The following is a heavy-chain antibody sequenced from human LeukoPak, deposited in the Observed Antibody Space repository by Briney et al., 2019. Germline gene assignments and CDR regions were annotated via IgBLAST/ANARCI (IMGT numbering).Heavy chain of an antibody. J-gene: IGHJ4*02. CDR2: IYYSGST. CDR1: GGSISSSSYY. CDR3: ARDGRPFDY. V-gene: IGHV4-39*02. Sequence: PSETLSLTCTVSGGSISSSSYYWGWIRQPPGKGLEWIGSIYYSGSTYYNPSLKSRVTISVDTSKNQFSLKLSSVTAADTAVYYCARDGRPFDYWGQGTLVTVSS.